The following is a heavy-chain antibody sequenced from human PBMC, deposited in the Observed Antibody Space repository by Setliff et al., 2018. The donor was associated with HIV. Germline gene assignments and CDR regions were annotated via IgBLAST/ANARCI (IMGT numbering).Heavy chain of an antibody. CDR1: GFTFSRYG. J-gene: IGHJ4*02. CDR3: AKNLYRSPWSPLDY. CDR2: IRYDATDK. D-gene: IGHD6-19*01. Sequence: GSLRLSCAASGFTFSRYGMHWVRQAPGKGLEWVAFIRYDATDKYYAESVRGRFTISRDYSRNTLYLQMNSLRAEDSAVYYCAKNLYRSPWSPLDYWGQGTLVTVSS. V-gene: IGHV3-30*02.